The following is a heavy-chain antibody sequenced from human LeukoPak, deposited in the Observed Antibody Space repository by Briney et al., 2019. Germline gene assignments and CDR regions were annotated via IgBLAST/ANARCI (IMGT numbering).Heavy chain of an antibody. CDR2: IRNDGSNK. Sequence: PGGSLRLSCAASGFTFSSYGMNWVRQAPGEGLEWVAFIRNDGSNKYYADSVKGRFTVSRDNSKNTLYLQMNSLRAEDTAVYYCARARSSYGYGDAFDIWGQGTMVTVSS. V-gene: IGHV3-30*02. CDR3: ARARSSYGYGDAFDI. D-gene: IGHD5-18*01. CDR1: GFTFSSYG. J-gene: IGHJ3*02.